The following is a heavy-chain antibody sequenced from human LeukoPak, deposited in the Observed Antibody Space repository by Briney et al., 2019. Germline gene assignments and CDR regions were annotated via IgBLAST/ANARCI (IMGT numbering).Heavy chain of an antibody. CDR3: AKEGTVTTFVWVDV. CDR2: ISGSAHKI. J-gene: IGHJ6*02. Sequence: GGSLRLSCVASGITFSNYAVSWVRQAPEKGLDWVSVISGSAHKIRYADSVKGRFTISRDNSENRVYLQMNNLRVEDTAVYYCAKEGTVTTFVWVDVWGQGTTVTVSS. D-gene: IGHD4-17*01. CDR1: GITFSNYA. V-gene: IGHV3-23*01.